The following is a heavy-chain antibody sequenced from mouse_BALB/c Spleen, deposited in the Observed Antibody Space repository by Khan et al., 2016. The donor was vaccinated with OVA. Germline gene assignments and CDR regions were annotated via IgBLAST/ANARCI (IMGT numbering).Heavy chain of an antibody. J-gene: IGHJ4*01. D-gene: IGHD2-14*01. CDR3: ARAYYRYDGYYALDY. CDR2: IWAGGGT. CDR1: GFSLSRYN. Sequence: QVQLKESGPGLVAPSQSLSITCTVSGFSLSRYNIHWVRQPPGKGLEWLGMIWAGGGTDYNSTLKSRLNISKDNSKSQVFLKMNSLQTDDTVMYYCARAYYRYDGYYALDYWGQGTSVTVSS. V-gene: IGHV2-6-4*01.